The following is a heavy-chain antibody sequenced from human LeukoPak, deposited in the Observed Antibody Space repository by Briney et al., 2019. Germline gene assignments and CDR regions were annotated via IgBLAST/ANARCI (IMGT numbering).Heavy chain of an antibody. J-gene: IGHJ4*02. D-gene: IGHD2-15*01. CDR2: TRDDGSKN. CDR1: GFNFRNYG. Sequence: GGSLRLSCAASGFNFRNYGMHWVRQAPGKGLEWVAYTRDDGSKNWYGDSVKGRFTISRDNSKSTLYLQMNSLRGEDTAVYYCANGDCRGGRCSSGAYWGQGILVTVSS. V-gene: IGHV3-30*02. CDR3: ANGDCRGGRCSSGAY.